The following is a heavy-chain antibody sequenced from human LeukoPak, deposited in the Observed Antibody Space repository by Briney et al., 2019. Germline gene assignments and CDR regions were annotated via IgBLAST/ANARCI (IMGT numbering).Heavy chain of an antibody. CDR1: GGPFSGYY. J-gene: IGHJ3*02. CDR3: ARGPFCSGGACRDDAFDI. CDR2: IHHSGNT. D-gene: IGHD2-15*01. Sequence: LETLSLTCAVSGGPFSGYYWTWIRQPPGKGLEWIGEIHHSGNTNYNPSLNDRATMSLNTSNNQVYLTLISVTAADTAVYYCARGPFCSGGACRDDAFDIWGQGTMVTVSS. V-gene: IGHV4-34*01.